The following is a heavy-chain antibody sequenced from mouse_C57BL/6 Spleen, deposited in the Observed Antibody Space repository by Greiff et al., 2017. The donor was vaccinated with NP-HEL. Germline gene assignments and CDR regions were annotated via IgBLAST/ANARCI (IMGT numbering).Heavy chain of an antibody. CDR3: AGRNGSPSYWYCDV. D-gene: IGHD1-1*01. V-gene: IGHV1-81*01. J-gene: IGHJ1*03. Sequence: QVQLQQSGAELARPGASVKLSCKASGYTFTSYGVTWLKERTGQGLEWIGEIYPRSGDTYYNEKFKGKATLTADKSSSAAYMELRSLTSEDSAVYFCAGRNGSPSYWYCDVWGTGTTVTVSS. CDR1: GYTFTSYG. CDR2: IYPRSGDT.